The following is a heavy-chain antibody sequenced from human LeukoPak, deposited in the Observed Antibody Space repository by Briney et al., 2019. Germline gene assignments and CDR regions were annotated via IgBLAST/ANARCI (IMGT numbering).Heavy chain of an antibody. CDR1: GFTFSSYA. D-gene: IGHD6-13*01. CDR3: ATGIAAAGLFDY. CDR2: ISYDGSNK. J-gene: IGHJ4*02. V-gene: IGHV3-30-3*01. Sequence: WGSLRLSCAASGFTFSSYAMHWVRQAPGKGLEWVAVISYDGSNKYYADSVKGRFTISRDNSKNTLYLQMNSLRAEDTAVYYCATGIAAAGLFDYWGQGTLVTVSS.